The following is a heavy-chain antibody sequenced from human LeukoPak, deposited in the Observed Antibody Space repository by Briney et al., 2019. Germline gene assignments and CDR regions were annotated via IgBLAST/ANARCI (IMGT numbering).Heavy chain of an antibody. CDR3: ARAAYDSSGYLTL. CDR1: GFTFNSYT. D-gene: IGHD3-22*01. V-gene: IGHV3-23*01. Sequence: GGSLRLSCAASGFTFNSYTMNWVRQAPGKGLEWVSAISRSGGNTYYAGSVKGRFTISRDNSKNMLYLQLNSLRAEDSAVYRCARAAYDSSGYLTLWGQGTLVTVSS. CDR2: ISRSGGNT. J-gene: IGHJ4*02.